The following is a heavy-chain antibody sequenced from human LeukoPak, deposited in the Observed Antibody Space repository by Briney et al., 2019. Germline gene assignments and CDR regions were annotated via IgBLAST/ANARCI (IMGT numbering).Heavy chain of an antibody. V-gene: IGHV3-23*01. D-gene: IGHD3-10*01. CDR3: ARDYGSGSYGNDY. CDR1: GFSIMNSA. Sequence: GGSLRLSCAASGFSIMNSAMNWVRQAPGKGLEWVSAINGTAIDTDYADSVKGRFTISRDYSKNTLYLQMNSLRAEDTAVYYCARDYGSGSYGNDYWGQGTLVTVSS. CDR2: INGTAIDT. J-gene: IGHJ4*02.